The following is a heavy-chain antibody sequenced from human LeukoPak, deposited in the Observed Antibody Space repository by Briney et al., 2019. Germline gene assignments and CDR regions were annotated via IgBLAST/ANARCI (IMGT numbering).Heavy chain of an antibody. Sequence: GGSLRLSCAASGFTFSSYTMNWVRQAPGKGLEWVSYISYSGTTIYYADSVKGRFTISRDNAKNSLYLQMNSLRAEDTAVYYCARGSSGSYYWYFDLWGRGTLVTVSS. CDR2: ISYSGTTI. J-gene: IGHJ2*01. CDR1: GFTFSSYT. D-gene: IGHD1-26*01. CDR3: ARGSSGSYYWYFDL. V-gene: IGHV3-48*04.